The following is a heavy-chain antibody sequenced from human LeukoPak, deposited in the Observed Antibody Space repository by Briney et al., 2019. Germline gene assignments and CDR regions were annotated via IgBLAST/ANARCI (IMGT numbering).Heavy chain of an antibody. CDR3: AKWTDDSWSGYPYYYYYMDV. CDR1: AFTFSSYA. D-gene: IGHD3-3*01. CDR2: ISGSGGST. J-gene: IGHJ6*03. Sequence: PGGSLRLSCAASAFTFSSYAMSWVRQAPGKGPEWVSAISGSGGSTYYADSVKGRFTISRDNSKNTLYLQMNSLRAEDTAVYYCAKWTDDSWSGYPYYYYYMDVWGKGTTVTVSS. V-gene: IGHV3-23*01.